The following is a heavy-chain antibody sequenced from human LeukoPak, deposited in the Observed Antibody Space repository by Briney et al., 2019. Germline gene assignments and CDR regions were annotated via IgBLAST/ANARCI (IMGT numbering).Heavy chain of an antibody. CDR1: GGTFSSYA. D-gene: IGHD2-2*02. CDR2: IIPILGIA. Sequence: SVKVSCKASGGTFSSYAISWVRQAPGQGLEWMGRIIPILGIANYAQKFQGRVTITADKSTSTAYMELSSLRPEDTAVYYCAREGQLLYGGYFDFWGQGTRVTVSS. CDR3: AREGQLLYGGYFDF. V-gene: IGHV1-69*04. J-gene: IGHJ4*02.